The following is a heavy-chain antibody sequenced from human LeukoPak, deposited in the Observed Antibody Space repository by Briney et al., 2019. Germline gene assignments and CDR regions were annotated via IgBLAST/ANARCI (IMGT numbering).Heavy chain of an antibody. D-gene: IGHD5-18*01. CDR3: AVGYSYGYLTAFDI. J-gene: IGHJ3*02. CDR2: INPNSGGT. V-gene: IGHV1-2*02. Sequence: ASVKVSCEASGYTFTGYYMHWVRQAPGQGLEWMGWINPNSGGTNYAQKFQGRGTMTRDTSISAAYMELSRLRSDDTAVYYCAVGYSYGYLTAFDIWGQGTMVTVSS. CDR1: GYTFTGYY.